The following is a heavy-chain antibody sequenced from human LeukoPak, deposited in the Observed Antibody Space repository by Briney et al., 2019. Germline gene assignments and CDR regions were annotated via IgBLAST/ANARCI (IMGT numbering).Heavy chain of an antibody. J-gene: IGHJ4*02. CDR1: GGSISSSSYY. CDR2: IYYSGST. D-gene: IGHD3-22*01. V-gene: IGHV4-39*07. CDR3: AREILYDSTGYYL. Sequence: SETLSLTCTVSGGSISSSSYYWGWIRQPPGKGLEWIGSIYYSGSTYYNPSLKSRVTISVDTSENQFSLNLRSVTAADTAVYYCAREILYDSTGYYLWGQGTLVTVSS.